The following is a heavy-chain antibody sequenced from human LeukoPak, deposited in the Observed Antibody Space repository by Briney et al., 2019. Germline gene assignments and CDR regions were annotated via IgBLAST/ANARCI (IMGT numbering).Heavy chain of an antibody. J-gene: IGHJ4*02. D-gene: IGHD6-13*01. CDR2: ISYDGSNK. Sequence: PGRSLRLSCAASGFTFSSYAMHWVRQAPGKGLEWVAVISYDGSNKYYADSVKGRFTISRDNSKNTLYLQVNSLRAEDTAVYYCARDQQQLAPVYYFDYWGQGTLVTVSS. V-gene: IGHV3-30*04. CDR3: ARDQQQLAPVYYFDY. CDR1: GFTFSSYA.